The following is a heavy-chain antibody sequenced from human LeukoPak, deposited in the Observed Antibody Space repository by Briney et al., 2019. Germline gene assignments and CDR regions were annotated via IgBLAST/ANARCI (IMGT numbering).Heavy chain of an antibody. CDR2: ISAYNGNT. D-gene: IGHD3-10*01. Sequence: ASVRVSCKASGYTFTSYGISWVRQAPGQGLEWMGWISAYNGNTNYAQKLQGRVTMTTDTSTSTAYMELRSLRSDDTAVYYCARESRYYYGSGSYFDYWGQGTLVTVSS. CDR3: ARESRYYYGSGSYFDY. CDR1: GYTFTSYG. V-gene: IGHV1-18*01. J-gene: IGHJ4*02.